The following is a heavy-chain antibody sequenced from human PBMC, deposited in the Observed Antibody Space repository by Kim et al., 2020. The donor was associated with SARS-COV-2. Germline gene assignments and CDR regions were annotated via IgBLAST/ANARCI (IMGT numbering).Heavy chain of an antibody. D-gene: IGHD3-22*01. J-gene: IGHJ6*02. Sequence: SETLSLTCTVSGGSISSGDYYWSWIRQPPGKGLEWIGYIYYSGSTYYNPSLKSRVTISVNTSKNQFSLKLSSVTAADTSVYYCARDRLGYYDSSGLGMMNGMDVWGQGTTVTVSS. CDR2: IYYSGST. CDR3: ARDRLGYYDSSGLGMMNGMDV. V-gene: IGHV4-30-4*01. CDR1: GGSISSGDYY.